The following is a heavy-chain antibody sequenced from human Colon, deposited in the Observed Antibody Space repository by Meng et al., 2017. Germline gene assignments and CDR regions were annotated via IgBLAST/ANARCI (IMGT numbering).Heavy chain of an antibody. CDR2: MSDSGTT. J-gene: IGHJ4*02. CDR3: ARDTLYGTDY. Sequence: QVHLHELGPGLVRPSDALSLACTVSGGSIKSGGYHWSWVRQHPGKGLEYIGFMSDSGTTDYNPSLRSRVSISEIGSSKNQFSLTLRSVTAADTATYFCARDTLYGTDYWGQGGLVTVSS. CDR1: GGSIKSGGYH. D-gene: IGHD4-17*01. V-gene: IGHV4-31*03.